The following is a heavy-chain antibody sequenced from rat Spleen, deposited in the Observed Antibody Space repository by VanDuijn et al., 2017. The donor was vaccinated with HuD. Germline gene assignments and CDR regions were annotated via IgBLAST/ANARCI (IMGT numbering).Heavy chain of an antibody. J-gene: IGHJ2*01. CDR2: ISYDGSST. D-gene: IGHD4-3*01. V-gene: IGHV5-29*01. Sequence: EVQLVESDGGLVQPGRSLKLSCAASGFTFSNYGMAWVRQAPTKGLEWVATISYDGSSTYYRDSVKGRFTISRDNAKSTLYLQMDSLRSEDTATYYCATQSIIRVPLFDYWGQGVMVTVSS. CDR1: GFTFSNYG. CDR3: ATQSIIRVPLFDY.